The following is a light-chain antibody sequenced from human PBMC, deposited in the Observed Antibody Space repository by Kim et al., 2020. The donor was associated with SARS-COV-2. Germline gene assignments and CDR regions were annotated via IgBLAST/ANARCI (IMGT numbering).Light chain of an antibody. V-gene: IGKV3-20*01. Sequence: FSPGERAALSCRASQSVSRNYLAWYQQKLGQTPRLLIYGASTRAPGIPDRFSGSGSGADFTLTISSLGPEDFAVYYCQHYGGSRYTFGQGTKLEI. CDR3: QHYGGSRYT. J-gene: IGKJ2*01. CDR1: QSVSRNY. CDR2: GAS.